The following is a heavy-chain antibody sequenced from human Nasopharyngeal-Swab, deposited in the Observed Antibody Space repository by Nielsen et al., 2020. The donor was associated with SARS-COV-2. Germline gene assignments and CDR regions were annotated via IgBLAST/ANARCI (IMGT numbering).Heavy chain of an antibody. CDR3: ARDGDGSGFDY. Sequence: RQPPGKGLEWIGYIYYSGSTYYNPSLKSRVTISVDTSKNQFSLKLSSVTAADTAVYYCARDGDGSGFDYWGQGTLVTVSS. J-gene: IGHJ4*02. D-gene: IGHD3-10*01. V-gene: IGHV4-30-4*01. CDR2: IYYSGST.